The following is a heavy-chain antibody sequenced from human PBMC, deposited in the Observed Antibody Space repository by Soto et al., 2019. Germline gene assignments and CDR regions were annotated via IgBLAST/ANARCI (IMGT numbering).Heavy chain of an antibody. D-gene: IGHD2-8*01. Sequence: GGSLRLSCAASGFSFSDYGMHWVRQAPGKGLEWVAVIWYDGSNTYYADSVKGRFTISRDNSKNTLSLQMNSLRAEDTAVYYCARDFERMVRAIFGMDVWGQGTTVTVSS. CDR3: ARDFERMVRAIFGMDV. CDR2: IWYDGSNT. CDR1: GFSFSDYG. J-gene: IGHJ6*02. V-gene: IGHV3-33*01.